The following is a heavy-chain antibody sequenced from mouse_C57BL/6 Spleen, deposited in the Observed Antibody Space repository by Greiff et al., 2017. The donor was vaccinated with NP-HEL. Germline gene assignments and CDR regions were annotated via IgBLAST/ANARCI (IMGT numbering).Heavy chain of an antibody. J-gene: IGHJ4*01. V-gene: IGHV1-19*01. Sequence: VQLQQSGPVLVKPGASVKMSCKASGYTFTDYYMNWVKQSHGKSLEWIGVINPYNGGTSYNQKFKGKATLTVDKSSSTAYMELNSLTSEDSAVYYYARSTVVAENYDALDYWGQGTSVTVSS. CDR3: ARSTVVAENYDALDY. CDR2: INPYNGGT. D-gene: IGHD1-1*01. CDR1: GYTFTDYY.